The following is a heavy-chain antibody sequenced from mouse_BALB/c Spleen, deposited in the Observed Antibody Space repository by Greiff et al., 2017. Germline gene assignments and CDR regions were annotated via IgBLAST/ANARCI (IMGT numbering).Heavy chain of an antibody. J-gene: IGHJ4*01. CDR1: GYTFTSYT. V-gene: IGHV1-4*01. Sequence: VKLMESGAELARPGASVKMSCKASGYTFTSYTMHWVKQRPGQGLEWIGYINPSSGYTNYNQKFKDKATLTADKSSSTAYMQLSSLTSEDSAVYYCARSPRDYAMDYWGQGTSVTVSS. CDR2: INPSSGYT. CDR3: ARSPRDYAMDY.